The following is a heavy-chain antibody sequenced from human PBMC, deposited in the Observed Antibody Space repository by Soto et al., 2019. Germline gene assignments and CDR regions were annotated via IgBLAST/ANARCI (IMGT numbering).Heavy chain of an antibody. CDR3: ARAPYSSGWWDFDY. J-gene: IGHJ4*02. V-gene: IGHV3-74*01. CDR1: GLTFSIYW. Sequence: EVQLVESGGGLVQPGGSLRLSCAASGLTFSIYWMHWVRQAPGKVLVWVSRISTDGSVTTYADSVKGRFTISRDNAKNTLYLQMTSLIAEDTAVYYCARAPYSSGWWDFDYGGQGTLVTVAS. CDR2: ISTDGSVT. D-gene: IGHD6-19*01.